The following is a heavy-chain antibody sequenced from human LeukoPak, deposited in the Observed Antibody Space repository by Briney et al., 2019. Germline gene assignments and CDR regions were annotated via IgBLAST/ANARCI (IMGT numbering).Heavy chain of an antibody. CDR1: GFIFRSYA. CDR3: ARGAEYYCGSGSIDY. CDR2: ISYDGSNK. D-gene: IGHD3-10*01. J-gene: IGHJ4*02. V-gene: IGHV3-30-3*01. Sequence: GGSLRLSCAPSGFIFRSYAMHWVRQAPGKGLEWVAFISYDGSNKYYADSVKGRFTVSRDNSKNTLYMEMNSLRAEDKAVYYCARGAEYYCGSGSIDYWGQGTLVTVSS.